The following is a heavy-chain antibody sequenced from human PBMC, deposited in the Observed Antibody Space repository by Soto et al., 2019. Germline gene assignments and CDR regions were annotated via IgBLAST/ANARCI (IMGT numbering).Heavy chain of an antibody. J-gene: IGHJ6*02. CDR3: ARDLNHHYGMDV. CDR1: GFTFSSYA. CDR2: ISYDGSNK. Sequence: GGSLRLSCAASGFTFSSYAMHWVRQAPGKGLEWVAVISYDGSNKYYADSVKGRFTISRDNSKNTLYLQMNSLRAEDTAVYYCARDLNHHYGMDVWGQGTTVTVSS. V-gene: IGHV3-30-3*01.